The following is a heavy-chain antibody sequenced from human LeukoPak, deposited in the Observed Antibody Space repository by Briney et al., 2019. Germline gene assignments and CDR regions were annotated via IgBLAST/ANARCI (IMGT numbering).Heavy chain of an antibody. V-gene: IGHV3-74*01. CDR1: GFTFSSYW. J-gene: IGHJ4*02. CDR3: ARGSMATIPTALDY. Sequence: GGSLRLSCAASGFTFSSYWMHWVRQAPGKGLVWVSRINSDGSSTSYADSVKGRFTISRDNAKNTLYLQMNSLRAEDTAVYYCARGSMATIPTALDYWGQGTLVTVSS. CDR2: INSDGSST. D-gene: IGHD5-24*01.